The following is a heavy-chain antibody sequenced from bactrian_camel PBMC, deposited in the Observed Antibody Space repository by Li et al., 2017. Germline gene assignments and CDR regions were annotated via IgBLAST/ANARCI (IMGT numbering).Heavy chain of an antibody. CDR1: EDISTFF. J-gene: IGHJ6*01. V-gene: IGHV3-3*01. CDR3: AADFITARGFPADCLPGRNEFGY. Sequence: HVQLVESGGGPVQAGGSLKLSCVASEDISTFFVGWFRQVPGSDCDLVATVAVNGITKYYGTSVEGRFSISRPSVENTVYLQMDNLKPEDTAVYYCAADFITARGFPADCLPGRNEFGYWGQGTQVTVS. CDR2: VAVNGITK. D-gene: IGHD5*01.